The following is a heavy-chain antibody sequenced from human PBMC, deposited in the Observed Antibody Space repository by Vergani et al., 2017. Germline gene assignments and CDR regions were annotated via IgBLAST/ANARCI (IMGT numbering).Heavy chain of an antibody. CDR2: INNDGHT. D-gene: IGHD6-25*01. Sequence: QVQLQQWGAGVVKPSGTLSLTCAVFGESFSSLYWSWIRQPPGKGLEWIGEINNDGHTNYNPSLEGRVTVSRDTAKNQFSLNLMSVTAADTAMYYCARVDTQVPATSHFYYMDVWGKGTTVVVSS. J-gene: IGHJ6*03. CDR1: GESFSSLY. V-gene: IGHV4-34*02. CDR3: ARVDTQVPATSHFYYMDV.